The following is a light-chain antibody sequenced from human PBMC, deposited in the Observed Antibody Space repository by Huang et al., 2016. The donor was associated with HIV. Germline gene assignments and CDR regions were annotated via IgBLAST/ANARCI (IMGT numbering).Light chain of an antibody. CDR3: QQYNNRYT. V-gene: IGKV3-15*01. J-gene: IGKJ2*01. CDR2: GAA. Sequence: IVITQSPATLSVSPGERATRSCRASQSISSNLAWYQQKPCQAPRVLIYGAATRATDIPARVSGSGAGTEFTLTISSLQSEDFAVCYCQQYNNRYTFGQGTKLEIK. CDR1: QSISSN.